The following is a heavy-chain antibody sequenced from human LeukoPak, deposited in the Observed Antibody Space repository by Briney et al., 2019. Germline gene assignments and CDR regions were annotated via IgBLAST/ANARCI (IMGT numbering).Heavy chain of an antibody. Sequence: GASVKVSCKASGYTFTGYYMHWVRQAPGQGREWMGWINPNSGGTNYAQKFQGRVTMTRDTSISTAYMELSRLRSDDTAVYYCARAYYYDSSGSLHYWGQGTLVTVSS. CDR2: INPNSGGT. CDR1: GYTFTGYY. J-gene: IGHJ4*02. CDR3: ARAYYYDSSGSLHY. D-gene: IGHD3-22*01. V-gene: IGHV1-2*02.